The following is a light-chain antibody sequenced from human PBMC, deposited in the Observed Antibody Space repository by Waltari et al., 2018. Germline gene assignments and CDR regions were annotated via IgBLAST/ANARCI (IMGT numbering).Light chain of an antibody. V-gene: IGKV3-20*01. CDR3: QQYGRSWNT. J-gene: IGKJ2*01. CDR1: QSVSSNY. CDR2: DSS. Sequence: EIVLTQSPGTLSLSPGERATLSCRASQSVSSNYLAWYQQRPGQAPRLLSHDSSSRATGIPDRFSGSGAGTDFTLTISRLEPEDFAVYYCQQYGRSWNTFGQGTKLEIK.